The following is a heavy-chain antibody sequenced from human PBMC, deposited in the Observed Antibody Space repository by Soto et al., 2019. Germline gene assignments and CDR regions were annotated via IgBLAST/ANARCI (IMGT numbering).Heavy chain of an antibody. J-gene: IGHJ6*03. CDR2: INHSGST. CDR3: ARAGKDIVVVPAAPGLYYYYMDV. CDR1: GGSFSGYY. Sequence: QVQLQQWGAGLLKPSETLSLTCAVYGGSFSGYYWSWIRQPPGKGLEWIGEINHSGSTNYNPSLKRRVTISVDTSKNQFSLRLSSVTAADTAVYYCARAGKDIVVVPAAPGLYYYYMDVWGKGTTVTVSS. D-gene: IGHD2-2*01. V-gene: IGHV4-34*01.